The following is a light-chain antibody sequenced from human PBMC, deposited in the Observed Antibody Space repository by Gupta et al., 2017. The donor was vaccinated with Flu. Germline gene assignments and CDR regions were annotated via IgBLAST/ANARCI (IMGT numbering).Light chain of an antibody. V-gene: IGKV1-8*01. J-gene: IGKJ3*01. CDR2: AAS. CDR3: QQYYSYPLA. CDR1: QGISSY. Sequence: GARVTITCRASQGISSYLAWYQQKPGKAPKLLIYAASTLQSGVPSRFSGSGSGTDFTLTISCLQSEDFATYYCQQYYSYPLAFGPGTKVDIK.